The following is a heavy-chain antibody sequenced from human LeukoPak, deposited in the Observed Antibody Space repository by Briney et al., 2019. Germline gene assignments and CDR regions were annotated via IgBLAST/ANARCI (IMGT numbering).Heavy chain of an antibody. V-gene: IGHV3-15*01. J-gene: IGHJ6*03. CDR3: TADNYYDSSGYYYYMDV. CDR2: IKSKTDGGTT. Sequence: GGSLRLSCAASGFTFSNAWMSWVRQAPGKGLEWVGRIKSKTDGGTTDYAAPVKGRFTNSRDDSKNTLYLQMNSLKTEDTAVYYCTADNYYDSSGYYYYMDVWGKGTTVTVSS. CDR1: GFTFSNAW. D-gene: IGHD3-22*01.